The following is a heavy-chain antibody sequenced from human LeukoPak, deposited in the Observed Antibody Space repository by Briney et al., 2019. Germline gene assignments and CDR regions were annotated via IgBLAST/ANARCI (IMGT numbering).Heavy chain of an antibody. CDR2: IESDGSGT. J-gene: IGHJ6*02. CDR1: GFTFSTYW. CDR3: VRDMNSAGMRSYYYYGMDV. Sequence: GGSLRLSCAASGFTFSTYWMYWVRQAPGKGLVWVSRIESDGSGTSYADSVKGRFTISRDNAKNTLYLQMKSLRAEETAVYYCVRDMNSAGMRSYYYYGMDVWGQGTTVTVSS. D-gene: IGHD6-19*01. V-gene: IGHV3-74*01.